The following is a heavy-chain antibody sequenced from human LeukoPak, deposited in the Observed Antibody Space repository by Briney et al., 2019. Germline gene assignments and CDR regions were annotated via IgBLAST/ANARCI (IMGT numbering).Heavy chain of an antibody. D-gene: IGHD6-19*01. V-gene: IGHV4-59*08. J-gene: IGHJ4*02. CDR2: FFFGGST. CDR3: ARRRYISGQIDY. CDR1: GDSIRSYY. Sequence: SETLSLTCIVSGDSIRSYYWSWIRQPPGKGLEWIGCFFFGGSTDYNPSLQSRVTISVDTSKNQLSLRVSSVTASDTAVYYCARRRYISGQIDYWGQGTLVTVSS.